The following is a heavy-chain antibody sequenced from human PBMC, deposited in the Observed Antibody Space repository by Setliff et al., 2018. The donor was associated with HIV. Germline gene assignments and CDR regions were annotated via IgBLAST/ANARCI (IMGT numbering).Heavy chain of an antibody. J-gene: IGHJ6*02. CDR3: ARDFNYYYYYGMDV. Sequence: GGSLRLSCAASGFTFSDYYMSWIRQAPGKGLEWVSYISSSGSTIYYADSVKGRFTISRDNAKNSLYLQMNSLRAEDTAVYYCARDFNYYYYYGMDVWGQGTTVTVSS. CDR1: GFTFSDYY. CDR2: ISSSGSTI. V-gene: IGHV3-11*04.